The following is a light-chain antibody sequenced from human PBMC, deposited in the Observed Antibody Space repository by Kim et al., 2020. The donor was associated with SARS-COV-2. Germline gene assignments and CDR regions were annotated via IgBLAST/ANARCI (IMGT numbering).Light chain of an antibody. Sequence: QAGLTQPPSVSKDLRQTATLTCTGNSNNVGHQGAAWLQQHQGHPPKLLSYRNNNRPSGISERLSASRSGNTASLTITGLQPEDEADYYCSAWDTSLSGWVFGGGTQLTVL. V-gene: IGLV10-54*01. CDR2: RNN. CDR3: SAWDTSLSGWV. CDR1: SNNVGHQG. J-gene: IGLJ3*02.